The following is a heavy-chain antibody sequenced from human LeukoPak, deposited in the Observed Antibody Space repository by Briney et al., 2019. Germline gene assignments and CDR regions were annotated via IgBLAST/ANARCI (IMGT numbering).Heavy chain of an antibody. D-gene: IGHD3-3*01. Sequence: PGGSLRLSCAASGYTFSSYSMNWVRQAPGKGLEWVSYISSSSSTIYYADSVKGRFTISRDNAKNSLYLQMNSLRAEDTAVYYCAKGTTLEWLFRYYYMDVWGKGTTVTVSS. V-gene: IGHV3-48*01. J-gene: IGHJ6*03. CDR1: GYTFSSYS. CDR2: ISSSSSTI. CDR3: AKGTTLEWLFRYYYMDV.